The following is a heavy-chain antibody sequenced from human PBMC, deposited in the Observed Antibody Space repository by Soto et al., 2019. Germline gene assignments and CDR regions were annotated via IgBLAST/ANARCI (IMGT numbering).Heavy chain of an antibody. J-gene: IGHJ5*02. CDR2: ISSSSTI. CDR3: ARDRPGRFDP. CDR1: GFTFSSYS. V-gene: IGHV3-48*01. Sequence: GGSLRLSCAASGFTFSSYSMNWVRQAPGKGLEWVSYISSSSTIYYADSVKGRFTISRDNAKNSLYLQMNSLRAEDTAVYYCARDRPGRFDPWGQGTLVTVSS.